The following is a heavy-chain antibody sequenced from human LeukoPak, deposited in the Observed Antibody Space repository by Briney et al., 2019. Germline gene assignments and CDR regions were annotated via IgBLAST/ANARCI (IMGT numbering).Heavy chain of an antibody. CDR1: GFTFSSYA. Sequence: GGSLRLSCAASGFTFSSYAMSWVRQAPGKGLEWVSAISGSGGSTYYADSVKGRFTISRDNSKNTLYLQMNSLRAEDTAVYYCAKDLKYYYDSSGYYSTPADYWGQGTLVTVSS. V-gene: IGHV3-23*01. CDR3: AKDLKYYYDSSGYYSTPADY. J-gene: IGHJ4*02. CDR2: ISGSGGST. D-gene: IGHD3-22*01.